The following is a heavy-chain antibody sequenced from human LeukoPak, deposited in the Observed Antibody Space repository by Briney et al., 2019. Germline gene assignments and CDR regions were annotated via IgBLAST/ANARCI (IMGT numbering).Heavy chain of an antibody. Sequence: ASVKVSCEASGYTFTSYYMHWVRQAPGQGLEWMGIINPSGGSTSYAQKFQGRVTMTRDTSTSTVYMELSSLRSEDTAVYYCARDLDYYDSSGYYYARVKATGFDYWGQGTLVTVSS. CDR3: ARDLDYYDSSGYYYARVKATGFDY. V-gene: IGHV1-46*01. CDR1: GYTFTSYY. D-gene: IGHD3-22*01. CDR2: INPSGGST. J-gene: IGHJ4*02.